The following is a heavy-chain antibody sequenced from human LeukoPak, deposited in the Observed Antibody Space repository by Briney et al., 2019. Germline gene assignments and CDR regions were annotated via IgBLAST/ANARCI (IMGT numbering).Heavy chain of an antibody. J-gene: IGHJ4*02. CDR3: ARGSHCSGGSCHSAYIDY. CDR2: INHSGST. D-gene: IGHD2-15*01. Sequence: SETLSLTCAVYGGSFSGYYWSWIRQPPGKGLEWIGEINHSGSTNYNPSLKSRVTISVDTSKNQFSLKLSSVTAADTAVYYCARGSHCSGGSCHSAYIDYWGQGTLVTVSS. V-gene: IGHV4-34*01. CDR1: GGSFSGYY.